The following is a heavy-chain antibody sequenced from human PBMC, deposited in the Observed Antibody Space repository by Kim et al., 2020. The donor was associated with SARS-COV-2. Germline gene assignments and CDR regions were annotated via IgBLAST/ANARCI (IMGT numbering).Heavy chain of an antibody. V-gene: IGHV1-18*01. J-gene: IGHJ4*02. Sequence: YEQKLQGRVTMTTATSTSTAYMELRSLRSDDTAVYYCSVGGRTKEYYFDYWGQGTLVTVSS. CDR3: SVGGRTKEYYFDY. D-gene: IGHD3-16*01.